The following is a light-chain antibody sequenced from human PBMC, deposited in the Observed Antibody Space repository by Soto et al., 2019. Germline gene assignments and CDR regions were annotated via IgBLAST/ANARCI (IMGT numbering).Light chain of an antibody. CDR3: ETWDSNTWV. Sequence: QSVLTQSSSASASLGSSVKLTCTLSSGHRSYIIAWHQQQPGKAPRYLMKVEGSGSFDKGSGVPDRFSGSSSGADRYLTISNVQFDDEADYYCETWDSNTWVFGGGTKRTVL. V-gene: IGLV4-60*02. CDR2: VEGSGSF. J-gene: IGLJ3*02. CDR1: SGHRSYI.